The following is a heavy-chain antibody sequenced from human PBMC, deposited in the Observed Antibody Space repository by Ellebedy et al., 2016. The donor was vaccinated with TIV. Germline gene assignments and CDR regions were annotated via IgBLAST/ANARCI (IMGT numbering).Heavy chain of an antibody. J-gene: IGHJ2*01. CDR1: GFTFNHAW. CDR2: IKSKTDGGTT. Sequence: GESLKISXAASGFTFNHAWMNWVRQAPGKGLEWVGRIKSKTDGGTTDYAAPVKGRFSISRDDSKNTLFLQMNSLKTEDTAVYYCTAYIDRWGRGTLVTVSS. V-gene: IGHV3-15*07. CDR3: TAYIDR.